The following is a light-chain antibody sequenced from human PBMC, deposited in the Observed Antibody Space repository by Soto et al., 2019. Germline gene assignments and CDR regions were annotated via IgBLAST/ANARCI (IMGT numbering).Light chain of an antibody. CDR2: HVS. V-gene: IGLV2-14*01. Sequence: QRVRTNPASGNGVAGGSSSISSTGTGNYVGGYNYVSWFQQHPGKAPKVMIYHVSNRPSGVSSRFSRPKSGNPASLIISGLQAEDGAHYYCISYTTSSTYLLGTGTRSPS. J-gene: IGLJ1*01. CDR1: GNYVGGYNY. CDR3: ISYTTSSTYL.